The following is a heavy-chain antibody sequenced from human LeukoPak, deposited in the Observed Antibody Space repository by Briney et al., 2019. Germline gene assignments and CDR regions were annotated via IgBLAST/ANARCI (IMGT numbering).Heavy chain of an antibody. D-gene: IGHD3-22*01. CDR2: IYYSGST. Sequence: SETLSLTCTVSGGSISSYYWSWIRQPPGKGLEWIGYIYYSGSTNYNPSLKSRVTISVDTSKNQFSLKLSSVTAADTAVYYCARTYYYDSSGYYYYYYGMDVWGQGTTVTVSS. CDR1: GGSISSYY. J-gene: IGHJ6*02. CDR3: ARTYYYDSSGYYYYYYGMDV. V-gene: IGHV4-59*08.